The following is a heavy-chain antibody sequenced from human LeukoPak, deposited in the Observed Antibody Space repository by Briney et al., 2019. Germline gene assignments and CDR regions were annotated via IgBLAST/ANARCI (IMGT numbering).Heavy chain of an antibody. CDR3: AREGDTNSRYSIFDY. Sequence: PGGSLRLSCAASGFTFSLYGMHWVRQAPGKGREWVAVIWYDGRNKYYADSVKGRFTISRDNSKNTMYLQMYSLRDEDTAVYYCAREGDTNSRYSIFDYWGQGILVTVSS. D-gene: IGHD1-26*01. V-gene: IGHV3-33*01. CDR1: GFTFSLYG. CDR2: IWYDGRNK. J-gene: IGHJ4*02.